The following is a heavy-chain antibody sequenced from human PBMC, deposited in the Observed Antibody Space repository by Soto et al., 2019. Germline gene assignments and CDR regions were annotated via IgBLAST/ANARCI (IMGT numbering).Heavy chain of an antibody. CDR2: INANSGDT. CDR1: GYTFTGYY. CDR3: ARDWDCSGGACYSVYFDY. D-gene: IGHD2-15*01. J-gene: IGHJ4*02. Sequence: AASVKVSCKASGYTFTGYYMHWVRQAPGQGLEWMGWINANSGDTNYAQKFQGRVTMTRDTSLSTAYMELSRLRSDDTAVYFCARDWDCSGGACYSVYFDYWGQGTLVTVSS. V-gene: IGHV1-2*02.